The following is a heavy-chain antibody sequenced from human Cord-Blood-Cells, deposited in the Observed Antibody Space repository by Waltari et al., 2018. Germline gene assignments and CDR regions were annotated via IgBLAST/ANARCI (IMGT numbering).Heavy chain of an antibody. CDR3: ARDWTPRSPKGTTFPDAFDI. CDR2: PIPSFGTA. CDR1: GGTFSSYA. D-gene: IGHD1-7*01. Sequence: QVQLVQSGAEVKKPGSSVKVSGKASGGTFSSYAISWVRQAPGQGLEWMGGPIPSFGTAHYAQKFQGRVTRTADDSTSTAYMELSSVRSEDTAVYYCARDWTPRSPKGTTFPDAFDIWGQGTMVTVSS. J-gene: IGHJ3*02. V-gene: IGHV1-69*12.